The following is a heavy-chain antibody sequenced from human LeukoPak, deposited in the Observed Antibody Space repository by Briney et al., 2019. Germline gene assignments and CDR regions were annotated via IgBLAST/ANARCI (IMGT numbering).Heavy chain of an antibody. J-gene: IGHJ5*02. V-gene: IGHV3-21*01. CDR1: GFTFSSYS. CDR2: ISSSSSYI. D-gene: IGHD6-6*01. CDR3: ARGLSGYSSSLGS. Sequence: PGGSLRLSCAASGFTFSSYSMNWVRQAPGKGLEWVSSISSSSSYIYYADSVKGRFTISRDNAKNSLYLQMNSLRAEDTAVYYCARGLSGYSSSLGSWGQGTLVTVSS.